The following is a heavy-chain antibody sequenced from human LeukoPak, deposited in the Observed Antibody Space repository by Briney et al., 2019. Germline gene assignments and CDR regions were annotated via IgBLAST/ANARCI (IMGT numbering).Heavy chain of an antibody. J-gene: IGHJ3*02. Sequence: GGSLRLSCAASGFIFSSFGMSWVRQAPGKGLEWVSCISSSGGSTYYADSVKGRFTISGDNFKNTLYLQMNSLRAEDTAVYYCARDYVSTTGTTGAFDIWGQGTMVTVSS. V-gene: IGHV3-23*01. CDR2: ISSSGGST. CDR3: ARDYVSTTGTTGAFDI. CDR1: GFIFSSFG. D-gene: IGHD1-1*01.